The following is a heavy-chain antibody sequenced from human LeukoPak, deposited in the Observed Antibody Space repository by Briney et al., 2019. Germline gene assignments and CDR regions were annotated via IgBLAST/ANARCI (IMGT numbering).Heavy chain of an antibody. CDR2: IYTSGST. D-gene: IGHD1-26*01. CDR3: ARDQAGAINY. CDR1: GFTFDDYG. J-gene: IGHJ4*02. V-gene: IGHV4-4*07. Sequence: GSLRLSCAASGFTFDDYGMSWIRQPAGKGLEWIGRIYTSGSTNYNPSLKSRVTMSVDTSKNQFSLKLSSVTAADTAVYYCARDQAGAINYWGQGTLVTVSS.